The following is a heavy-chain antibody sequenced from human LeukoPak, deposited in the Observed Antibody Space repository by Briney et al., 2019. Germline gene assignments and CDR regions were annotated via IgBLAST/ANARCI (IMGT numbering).Heavy chain of an antibody. Sequence: SETLSLTCAVYGGSFSGYYWGWIRQPPGKGLEWIGSIYYSGSTYYNPSLKSRVTISVDTSKNQFSLKLSSVTAADTAVYYCARTVKFVDYYDRSGYCRYFDYWGQGTLVTVSS. CDR1: GGSFSGYY. V-gene: IGHV4-34*01. D-gene: IGHD3-22*01. CDR2: IYYSGST. CDR3: ARTVKFVDYYDRSGYCRYFDY. J-gene: IGHJ4*02.